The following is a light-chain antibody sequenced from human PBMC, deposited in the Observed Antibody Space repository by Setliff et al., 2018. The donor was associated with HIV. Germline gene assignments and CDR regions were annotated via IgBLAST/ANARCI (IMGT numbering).Light chain of an antibody. V-gene: IGLV3-1*01. CDR1: KWGDKY. Sequence: SYELTQPPSVSVSPGQTASIPCSGDKWGDKYACWYQQKPGQSPVLVIYQDNKRPSGIPERFSGSNSGNIATLTISGTQTMDEADYYCQAWDSSTVVFGGGTQLTVL. CDR3: QAWDSSTVV. J-gene: IGLJ2*01. CDR2: QDN.